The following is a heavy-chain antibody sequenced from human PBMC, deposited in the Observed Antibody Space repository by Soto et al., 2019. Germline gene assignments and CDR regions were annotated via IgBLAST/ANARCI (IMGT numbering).Heavy chain of an antibody. CDR1: GGSISSGDYY. J-gene: IGHJ4*02. CDR3: ARERFPLGYCSGGSCYD. D-gene: IGHD2-15*01. V-gene: IGHV4-30-4*01. CDR2: IYYSGST. Sequence: PSETLSLTCTVSGGSISSGDYYWSWIRQPPGKGLEWIGYIYYSGSTYYNPSLKSRVTISVDTSKNQFSLKLSSVTAADTAVYYCARERFPLGYCSGGSCYDWGQGTLVTGSS.